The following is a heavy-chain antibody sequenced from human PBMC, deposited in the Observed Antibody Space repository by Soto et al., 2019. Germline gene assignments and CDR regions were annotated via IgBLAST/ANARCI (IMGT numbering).Heavy chain of an antibody. CDR3: ARVYGSGFCFDY. CDR2: IGTYNANT. CDR1: GYTFINYD. V-gene: IGHV1-18*01. J-gene: IGHJ4*02. D-gene: IGHD3-10*01. Sequence: QVQLVQSGAEVKKPGASVKVSCKASGYTFINYDITWVRQAPGQGLEWMGWIGTYNANTNYAQKLQGRVTMTTVTSTSTAYMELRGLRSDDTAVYYCARVYGSGFCFDYWGQGTLVTVSS.